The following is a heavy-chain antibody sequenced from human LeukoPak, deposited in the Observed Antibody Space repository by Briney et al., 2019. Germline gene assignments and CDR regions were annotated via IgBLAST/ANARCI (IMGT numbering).Heavy chain of an antibody. CDR3: ATFSYGGNAGGSVGY. Sequence: GGSLRLSCAASGFTVSSNYITWVRQAPGKGLEWVSVIYRGGNTYYADSVKGRFTISRDTSKNTVYLQMNSLRPEDTAMYYCATFSYGGNAGGSVGYWGQGTLVTVSS. CDR2: IYRGGNT. CDR1: GFTVSSNY. V-gene: IGHV3-53*01. D-gene: IGHD4-23*01. J-gene: IGHJ4*02.